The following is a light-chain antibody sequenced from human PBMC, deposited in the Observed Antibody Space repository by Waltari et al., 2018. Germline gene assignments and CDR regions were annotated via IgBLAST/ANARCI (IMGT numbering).Light chain of an antibody. Sequence: EIVLTQSPGTLSLSPEERATLSCRASQSVTSSYLAWYQQKPGQAPRLLIYGASSRATGIPDRFGGSGSGTDFTLTISRLEPEDFAVYYCQQYGSSPFTFGPGTKVDIK. CDR2: GAS. CDR3: QQYGSSPFT. J-gene: IGKJ3*01. CDR1: QSVTSSY. V-gene: IGKV3-20*01.